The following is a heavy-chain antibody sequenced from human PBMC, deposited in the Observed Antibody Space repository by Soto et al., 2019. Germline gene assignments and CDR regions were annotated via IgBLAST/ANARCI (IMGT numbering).Heavy chain of an antibody. V-gene: IGHV3-23*01. CDR2: VRGRGDIT. CDR3: AKNYDTSGYYYYGMDV. D-gene: IGHD3-22*01. Sequence: EVQLLESGGGLVQPGASLRLSCAASGFTFSNYAMTWVRQAQGKGLEWVAAVRGRGDITYYADSVKGRFTISRDNSRNRLYLQLSSLRVDDTAEYYCAKNYDTSGYYYYGMDVWGQGTTVTVSS. CDR1: GFTFSNYA. J-gene: IGHJ6*02.